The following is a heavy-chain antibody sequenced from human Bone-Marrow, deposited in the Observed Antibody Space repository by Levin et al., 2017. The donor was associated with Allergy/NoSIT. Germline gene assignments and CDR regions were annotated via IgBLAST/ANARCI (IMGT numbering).Heavy chain of an antibody. J-gene: IGHJ5*02. V-gene: IGHV3-30*04. CDR2: LSSAGRPP. CDR3: ASASPGVYCTNGVCEGLGVWFDP. CDR1: GFTFSSYA. Sequence: AGASLKISCAASGFTFSSYAMHWVRQAPGKGLEWVAVLSSAGRPPSSADSVKGRFTISRDNSKNTLYLQMNSLRAEDTAVYYCASASPGVYCTNGVCEGLGVWFDPCGQGTLVTVSS. D-gene: IGHD2-8*01.